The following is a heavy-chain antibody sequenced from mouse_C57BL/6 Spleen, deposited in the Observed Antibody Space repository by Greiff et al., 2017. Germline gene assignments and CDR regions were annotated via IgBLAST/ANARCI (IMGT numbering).Heavy chain of an antibody. D-gene: IGHD1-1*01. J-gene: IGHJ3*01. Sequence: LQQSGKGLVKPGGSLKLSCAASGFTFSSYAMSWVRQTPEKRLEWVAYISSGGDYIYYADTVKGRFTISRDNARNTLYLQMSSLKSEDTAMYYCTRAGDYYGSKRGFAYWGQGTLVTVSA. V-gene: IGHV5-9-1*02. CDR1: GFTFSSYA. CDR2: ISSGGDYI. CDR3: TRAGDYYGSKRGFAY.